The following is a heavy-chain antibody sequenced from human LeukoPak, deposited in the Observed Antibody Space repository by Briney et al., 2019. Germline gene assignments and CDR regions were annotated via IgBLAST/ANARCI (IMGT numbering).Heavy chain of an antibody. CDR3: AREYSGYDSDYFYYYMDV. V-gene: IGHV4-38-2*02. J-gene: IGHJ6*03. D-gene: IGHD5-12*01. Sequence: SETLSLTCTVSGYSISSGYYWAWIRQPPGKGLEWIVNIYHSGSTNYNPSLKSRVTISVDTSKNQFPLKLTSVTAADTAVYFCAREYSGYDSDYFYYYMDVWGKGTPVTVSS. CDR1: GYSISSGYY. CDR2: IYHSGST.